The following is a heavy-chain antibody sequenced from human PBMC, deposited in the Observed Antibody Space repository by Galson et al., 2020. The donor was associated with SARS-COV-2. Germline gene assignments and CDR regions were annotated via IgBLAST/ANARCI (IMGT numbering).Heavy chain of an antibody. J-gene: IGHJ4*02. D-gene: IGHD2-15*01. V-gene: IGHV4-39*02. CDR3: AREGRWSDY. Sequence: SETLSPTCTVSGGYISSSSYYWGWTRQPPGKGLEWIGSIYYSGSTYYNPSLKSRVTISVDTSKNQFSLKLSSVTAADTAVYYCAREGRWSDYWGQGTLVTVSS. CDR1: GGYISSSSYY. CDR2: IYYSGST.